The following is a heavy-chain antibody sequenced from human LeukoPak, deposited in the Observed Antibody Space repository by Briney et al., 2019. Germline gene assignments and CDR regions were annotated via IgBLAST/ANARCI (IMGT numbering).Heavy chain of an antibody. D-gene: IGHD2-21*02. CDR2: ISGDGDST. J-gene: IGHJ6*03. CDR3: ASGGDLGRRFTFYYCYYMDV. Sequence: GGSLRLSCAASGFTFDDYAMHWVRQAPGKGLEWVSPISGDGDSTYYADSVKGRFTISRDNSKSSLYLQMNSLKTEDTALYYCASGGDLGRRFTFYYCYYMDVCGKGTTVTVSS. CDR1: GFTFDDYA. V-gene: IGHV3-43*02.